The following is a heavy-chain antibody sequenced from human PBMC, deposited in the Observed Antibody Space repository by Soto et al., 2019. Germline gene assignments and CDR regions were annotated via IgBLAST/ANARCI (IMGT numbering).Heavy chain of an antibody. V-gene: IGHV3-7*01. CDR2: IKQDGSEK. CDR1: GFTFSSYW. CDR3: ARDRPDDSSGYYSYYYYYGMDV. J-gene: IGHJ6*02. Sequence: GGSLRLSCAAPGFTFSSYWMSWVRQAPGKGLEWVANIKQDGSEKYYVDSVKGRFTISRDNAKNSLYLQMNSLRAEDTAVYYCARDRPDDSSGYYSYYYYYGMDVWGQGTTVTVSS. D-gene: IGHD3-22*01.